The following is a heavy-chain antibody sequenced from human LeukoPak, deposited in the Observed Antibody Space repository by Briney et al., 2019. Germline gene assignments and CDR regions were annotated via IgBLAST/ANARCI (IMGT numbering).Heavy chain of an antibody. Sequence: SETLSLTCSVSGGSFSSYYWGWIRQPPGKGLEWLGSIYYSGSTYYNPSLKSRVTISVDTSKNQFSLKLSSVTAADTAVYYCAKDCSGGSCYFDYWGQGTLVTVSS. CDR2: IYYSGST. J-gene: IGHJ4*02. CDR3: AKDCSGGSCYFDY. CDR1: GGSFSSYY. V-gene: IGHV4-39*01. D-gene: IGHD2-15*01.